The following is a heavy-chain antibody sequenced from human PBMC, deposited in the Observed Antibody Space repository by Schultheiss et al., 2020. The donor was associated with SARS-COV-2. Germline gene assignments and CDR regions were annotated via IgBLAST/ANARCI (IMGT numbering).Heavy chain of an antibody. CDR1: GGSISSGGYY. CDR3: ARHSSRLNWFDP. J-gene: IGHJ5*02. V-gene: IGHV4-31*03. CDR2: IYYSGST. Sequence: SQTLSLTCTVSGGSISSGGYYWSWIRQHPGKGLEWIGYIYYSGSTYYNPSLKSRVTISVDTSKNQFSLKLSSVTAADTAVYYCARHSSRLNWFDPWGQGTLVTVSS. D-gene: IGHD6-13*01.